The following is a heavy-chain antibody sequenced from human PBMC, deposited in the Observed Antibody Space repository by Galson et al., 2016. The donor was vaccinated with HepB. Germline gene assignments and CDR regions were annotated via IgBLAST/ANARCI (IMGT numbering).Heavy chain of an antibody. V-gene: IGHV3-9*01. D-gene: IGHD3-10*01. Sequence: SLRLSCAASGFTFDDYAMHWVRQAPGKGLEWVSGISWNSGSIGYADSVKGRFTISRDNAKNSLYLQMNSLRAEDTALYYSAKDMATMVRGVMHYWGQGTLVTVSS. J-gene: IGHJ4*02. CDR2: ISWNSGSI. CDR3: AKDMATMVRGVMHY. CDR1: GFTFDDYA.